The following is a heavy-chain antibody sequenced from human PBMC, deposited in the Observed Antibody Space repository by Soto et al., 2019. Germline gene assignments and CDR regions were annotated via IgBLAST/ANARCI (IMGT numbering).Heavy chain of an antibody. CDR1: CFNFDPYG. D-gene: IGHD3-16*01. CDR3: AKDRVGGNFYTPLAF. J-gene: IGHJ4*02. CDR2: ITYDGSFQ. Sequence: LRLSCHSSCFNFDPYGMHWVRHAPGKGLEWLAVITYDGSFQYYADSVKCRFTISRDNSKNTLSLHLNTLKPEDTAVYHCAKDRVGGNFYTPLAFWGQGTMVTVSS. V-gene: IGHV3-30*18.